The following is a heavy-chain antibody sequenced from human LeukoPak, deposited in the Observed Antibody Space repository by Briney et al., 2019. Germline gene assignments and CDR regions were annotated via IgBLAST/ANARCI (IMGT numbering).Heavy chain of an antibody. J-gene: IGHJ4*02. CDR3: ARDVEITIFGVGDRGY. V-gene: IGHV1-2*02. CDR1: GYTFTGYY. D-gene: IGHD3-3*01. Sequence: ASVKVSCKASGYTFTGYYMHWVRQAPGQGLEWMGWINPNSGGTNYAQKFQGRVTVTRDTSISTAYMELSRLRSDDTAVYYCARDVEITIFGVGDRGYWGQGTLVTVSS. CDR2: INPNSGGT.